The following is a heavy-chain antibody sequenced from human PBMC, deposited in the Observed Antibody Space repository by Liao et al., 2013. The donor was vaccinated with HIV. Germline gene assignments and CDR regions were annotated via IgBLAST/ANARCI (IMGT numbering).Heavy chain of an antibody. CDR1: GGSFSSSY. CDR2: INHSGST. D-gene: IGHD4-23*01. J-gene: IGHJ3*02. V-gene: IGHV4-34*01. CDR3: ARALLRWYPPGAFEI. Sequence: QVQLQQWGAGLLKPSETLSLTCGVFGGSFSSSYWSWIRQSPGKGLEWIGEINHSGSTKYNPSLKSRVTMSIDTSKNHLSLRLNSVTAADTAVYYCARALLRWYPPGAFEIWAQRDNGHRLF.